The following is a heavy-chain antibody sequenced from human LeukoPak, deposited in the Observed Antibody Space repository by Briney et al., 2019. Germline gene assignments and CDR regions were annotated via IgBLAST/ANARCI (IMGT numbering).Heavy chain of an antibody. D-gene: IGHD2-8*01. V-gene: IGHV3-23*01. CDR2: ISGGGHNR. J-gene: IGHJ4*02. CDR3: AKDGLYETSAN. CDR1: GFTFSNYG. Sequence: GGSLRLSCAASGFTFSNYGMTWVRQAPGKGLEWVSGISGGGHNRYYADSVKGRFSISRDNSKNTLFLQMNSLTADDTAVYYCAKDGLYETSANWGQGTLVTVSS.